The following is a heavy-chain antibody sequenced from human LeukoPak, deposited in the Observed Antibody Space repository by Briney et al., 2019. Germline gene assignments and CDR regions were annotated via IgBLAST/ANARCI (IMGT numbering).Heavy chain of an antibody. Sequence: PGGSLRLSCAASGFSLSSYEVNWVRQAPGKGLEWVSYISTSGSTKYYGDSVKGRFTISRGNAENSLYLQMNSLRAEDTAVYYCARRYCSSTSCTLDYWGQGTLVTVSS. CDR2: ISTSGSTK. CDR3: ARRYCSSTSCTLDY. CDR1: GFSLSSYE. V-gene: IGHV3-48*03. D-gene: IGHD2-2*01. J-gene: IGHJ4*02.